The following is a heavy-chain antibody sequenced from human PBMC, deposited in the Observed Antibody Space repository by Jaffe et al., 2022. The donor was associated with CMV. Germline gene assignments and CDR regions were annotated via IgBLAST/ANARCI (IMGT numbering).Heavy chain of an antibody. CDR1: GGSFSGYY. D-gene: IGHD3-16*02. J-gene: IGHJ1*01. CDR3: ARGYDYVWGSYRPTRHFQH. Sequence: QVQLQQWGAGLLKPSETLSLTCAVYGGSFSGYYWSWIRQPPGKGLEWIGEINHSGSTNYNPSLKSRVTISVDTSKNQFSLKLSSVTAADTAVYYCARGYDYVWGSYRPTRHFQHWGQGTLVTVSS. CDR2: INHSGST. V-gene: IGHV4-34*01.